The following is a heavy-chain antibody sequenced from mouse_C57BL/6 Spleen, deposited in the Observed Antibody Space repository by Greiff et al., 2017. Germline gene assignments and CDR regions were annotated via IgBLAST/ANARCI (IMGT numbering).Heavy chain of an antibody. D-gene: IGHD2-2*01. CDR1: GFTFSGYA. J-gene: IGHJ4*01. CDR2: ISDGGGYT. Sequence: EVHLVESGGGLVKPGASLKLSCAASGFTFSGYAMSWVRQTPEKRLEWVATISDGGGYTYYPDNVKGRFTISRDNAKNNLYLQMCHLKSEDTAMYYCARDQDDGYDRGVYAMDYWGQGTSVTVSS. V-gene: IGHV5-4*01. CDR3: ARDQDDGYDRGVYAMDY.